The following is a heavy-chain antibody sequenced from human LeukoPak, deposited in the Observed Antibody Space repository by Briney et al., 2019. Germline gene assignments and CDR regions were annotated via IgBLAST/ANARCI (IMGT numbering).Heavy chain of an antibody. D-gene: IGHD1-26*01. CDR2: IYSSGST. CDR1: GASISGSNYY. Sequence: SETLSLTCAVSGASISGSNYYWGWIRQPPGKGLEWIGNIYSSGSTYYNASLQSRVTISIDTSKNQFSLRLNSVTATDTAMYYCAKSGGYGLIDYWGQGTRVTVSS. CDR3: AKSGGYGLIDY. J-gene: IGHJ4*02. V-gene: IGHV4-39*01.